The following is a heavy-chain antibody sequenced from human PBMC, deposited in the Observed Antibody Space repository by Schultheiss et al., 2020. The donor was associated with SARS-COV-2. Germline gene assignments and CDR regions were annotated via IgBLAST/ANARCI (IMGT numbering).Heavy chain of an antibody. J-gene: IGHJ4*02. D-gene: IGHD3/OR15-3a*01. V-gene: IGHV3-23*01. Sequence: GGSLRLSCAASGFTFSSYAMSWVRQAPGKGLEWVSAISGSGGSTYYADSVKGRFTISRDNAKNSLYLQMNSLRAEDTAVYYCASEGFWTGDEVRWGQGTLVTVSS. CDR2: ISGSGGST. CDR1: GFTFSSYA. CDR3: ASEGFWTGDEVR.